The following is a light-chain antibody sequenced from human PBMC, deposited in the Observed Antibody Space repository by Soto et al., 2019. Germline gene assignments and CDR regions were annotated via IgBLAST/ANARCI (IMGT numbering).Light chain of an antibody. Sequence: EIVLTQSPGTLSLSPGERATLSCRASQSVSANYLAWYQQKPGQAPRLLIYGASSRATGIPDRFSGSGSGTDFTLTISRLEPEDVAVDFCQPHGRSPFTFGTGTKVDV. CDR3: QPHGRSPFT. CDR2: GAS. V-gene: IGKV3-20*01. CDR1: QSVSANY. J-gene: IGKJ3*01.